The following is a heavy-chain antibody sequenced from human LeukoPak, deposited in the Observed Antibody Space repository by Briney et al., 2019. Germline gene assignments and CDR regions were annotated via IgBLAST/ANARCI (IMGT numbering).Heavy chain of an antibody. CDR2: IYTSGST. D-gene: IGHD6-6*01. V-gene: IGHV4-61*02. CDR3: ARLNIAARPPYFDY. J-gene: IGHJ4*02. CDR1: GGSISSGSYY. Sequence: PSETLSLTCTVSGGSISSGSYYWSWIRQPAGKGLEWIGRIYTSGSTNYNPSLKSRVTISVDTSKNQFSLKLSSVTAADTAVYYCARLNIAARPPYFDYWGQGTLVTVSS.